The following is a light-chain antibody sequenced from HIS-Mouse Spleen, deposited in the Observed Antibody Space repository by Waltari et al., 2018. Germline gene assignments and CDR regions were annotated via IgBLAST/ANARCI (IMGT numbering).Light chain of an antibody. CDR3: YSTDSSGNHRV. J-gene: IGLJ2*01. CDR1: ALPTKY. Sequence: SYELKQPPSVSVSPGQTARITCSGDALPTKYAYLYQQKSGQAPVLVIYEDSKRPSGIPERFSGSSSGTMATLTISGAQVEDEADYYCYSTDSSGNHRVFGGGTKLTVL. CDR2: EDS. V-gene: IGLV3-10*01.